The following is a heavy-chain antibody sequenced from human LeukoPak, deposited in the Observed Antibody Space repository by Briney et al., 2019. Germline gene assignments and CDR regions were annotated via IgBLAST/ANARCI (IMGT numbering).Heavy chain of an antibody. D-gene: IGHD5-12*01. Sequence: ASVKVSCTASGYTFTSYAMNWVRQAPGQGLEWMGWINTNTGNPTYAQGFTGRFVFSLDTSVSTAYLQISSLKAEDTAVYYCARDGYSGYDRSHHYYYYYGMDVWGQGTTVTVSS. CDR1: GYTFTSYA. CDR2: INTNTGNP. V-gene: IGHV7-4-1*02. CDR3: ARDGYSGYDRSHHYYYYYGMDV. J-gene: IGHJ6*02.